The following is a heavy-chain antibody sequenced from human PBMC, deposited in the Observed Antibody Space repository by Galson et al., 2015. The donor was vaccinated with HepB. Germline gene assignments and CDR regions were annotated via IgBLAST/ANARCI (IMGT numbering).Heavy chain of an antibody. D-gene: IGHD3-3*01. CDR1: GGSISSSSYY. V-gene: IGHV4-39*01. CDR2: IYYSGST. CDR3: ARHMEEGPRATYYDFWSGSFDY. J-gene: IGHJ4*02. Sequence: SETLSLTCTVSGGSISSSSYYWGWIRQPPGKGLEWIGSIYYSGSTYYNPSLKSRVTISVDTSKNQFSLKLSSVTAADTAVYYCARHMEEGPRATYYDFWSGSFDYWGQGTLVTVSS.